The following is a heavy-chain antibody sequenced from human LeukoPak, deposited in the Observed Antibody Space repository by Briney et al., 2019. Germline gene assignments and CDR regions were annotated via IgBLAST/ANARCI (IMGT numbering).Heavy chain of an antibody. J-gene: IGHJ3*02. CDR1: GCTFSSYG. V-gene: IGHV3-30*18. Sequence: GGSLRLSCAASGCTFSSYGMHCVRQAPGKGLEWVAVISYDGSNKYYADSVQGRFTISRDNSKNTLYLQMNSLRAEDTAVYYCAKGRATNDDAFDIWGQGTMVTVSS. CDR3: AKGRATNDDAFDI. CDR2: ISYDGSNK. D-gene: IGHD5-12*01.